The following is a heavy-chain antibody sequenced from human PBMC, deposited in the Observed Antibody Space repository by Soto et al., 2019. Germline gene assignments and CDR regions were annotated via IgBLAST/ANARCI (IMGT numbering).Heavy chain of an antibody. CDR2: IVPIDGST. J-gene: IGHJ4*02. Sequence: QVQLVQSGAEVKKPGSSVKVSCTTSGGTISSFGMNWVRQAPGQGLEWMGGIVPIDGSTKYAEKFQGRVTITGDAYTSTVYMDLSSLRSEDTAVYYCARSFTKSRRGGVAFDYWGQGTLLTVSP. V-gene: IGHV1-69*01. D-gene: IGHD3-3*01. CDR3: ARSFTKSRRGGVAFDY. CDR1: GGTISSFG.